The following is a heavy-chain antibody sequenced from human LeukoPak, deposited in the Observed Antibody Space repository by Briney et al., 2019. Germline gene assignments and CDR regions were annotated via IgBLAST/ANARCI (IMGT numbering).Heavy chain of an antibody. J-gene: IGHJ5*02. CDR1: GGSISSSSYY. Sequence: SETLSLTCTVSGGSISSSSYYWGWIRQPPRKGLEWIGSIYYSGSTYYNPSLKSRVTISVDTSKNQFSLKLSSVTAADTAVYYCARDSMTSANWFDPWGQGTLVTVSS. V-gene: IGHV4-39*07. CDR3: ARDSMTSANWFDP. CDR2: IYYSGST. D-gene: IGHD4-11*01.